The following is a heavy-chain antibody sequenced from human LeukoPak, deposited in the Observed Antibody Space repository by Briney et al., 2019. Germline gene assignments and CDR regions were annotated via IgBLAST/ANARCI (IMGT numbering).Heavy chain of an antibody. J-gene: IGHJ4*02. CDR2: INHSGST. CDR1: GGSFSGYY. V-gene: IGHV4-34*01. Sequence: SETLSLTCAVYGGSFSGYYWSWIRQPPGKGLEWIGEINHSGSTSYNPSLKSRVTISVDTSKNQFSLKLSSVTAADTAVYYCARYYDSSGSKPYYFDYWGQGTLVTVSS. CDR3: ARYYDSSGSKPYYFDY. D-gene: IGHD3-22*01.